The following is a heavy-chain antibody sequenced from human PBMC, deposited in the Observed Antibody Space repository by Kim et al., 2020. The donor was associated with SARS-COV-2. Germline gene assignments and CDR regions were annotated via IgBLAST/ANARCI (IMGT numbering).Heavy chain of an antibody. CDR1: GGSISSSSYY. Sequence: SETLSLTCTVSGGSISSSSYYWGWIRQPPGKGLEWIGSIYYSGSTYYNPSLKSRVTISVDTSKNQFSLKLSSVTAADTAVYYCARHSAPNDYFDYWGQGTLVTVSS. V-gene: IGHV4-39*01. J-gene: IGHJ4*02. CDR3: ARHSAPNDYFDY. CDR2: IYYSGST.